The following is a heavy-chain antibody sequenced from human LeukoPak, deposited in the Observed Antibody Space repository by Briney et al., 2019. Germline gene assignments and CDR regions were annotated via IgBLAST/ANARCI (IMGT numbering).Heavy chain of an antibody. Sequence: SETLSLTCAVYGGSFSGYYWSWIRQPPGKGLEWIGEINHSGSTNYNPSLKSRVTISVDTSKNQFSLKLSSVTAADTAVYYCARGCTAMVKGGYYFDYWGQGTLVTLSS. CDR3: ARGCTAMVKGGYYFDY. CDR1: GGSFSGYY. D-gene: IGHD5-18*01. V-gene: IGHV4-34*01. J-gene: IGHJ4*02. CDR2: INHSGST.